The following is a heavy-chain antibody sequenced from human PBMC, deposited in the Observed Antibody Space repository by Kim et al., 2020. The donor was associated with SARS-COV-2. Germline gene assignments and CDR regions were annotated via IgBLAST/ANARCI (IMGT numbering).Heavy chain of an antibody. CDR2: ISSTGSDT. Sequence: GGSLRLSCAASGFTFSSHGMSWLRQGPGKGLEWVSVISSTGSDTYYADSVKGRFTISRDNSKNTLSLQMNSLRVDDTAVYYCARGVVAPYKHWNWFDVWGQGTLVTVSS. V-gene: IGHV3-23*01. J-gene: IGHJ5*02. CDR3: ARGVVAPYKHWNWFDV. CDR1: GFTFSSHG. D-gene: IGHD2-15*01.